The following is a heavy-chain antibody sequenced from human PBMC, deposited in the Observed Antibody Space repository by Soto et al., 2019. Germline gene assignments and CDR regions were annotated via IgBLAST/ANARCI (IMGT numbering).Heavy chain of an antibody. D-gene: IGHD1-26*01. Sequence: GASVKVSCKASGFTFTSSAVQWVRQARGQRLEWIGWIVVGSGNTNYAQKFQERVTITRDMSTSTAYMGLSSLRSEDTAVYYCAAEGIVGATDFDYWGQGTLVTVSS. CDR3: AAEGIVGATDFDY. CDR1: GFTFTSSA. V-gene: IGHV1-58*01. CDR2: IVVGSGNT. J-gene: IGHJ4*02.